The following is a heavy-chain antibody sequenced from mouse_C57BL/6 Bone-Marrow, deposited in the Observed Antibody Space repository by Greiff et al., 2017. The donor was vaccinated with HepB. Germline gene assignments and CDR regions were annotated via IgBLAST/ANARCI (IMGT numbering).Heavy chain of an antibody. V-gene: IGHV1-50*01. CDR3: ARCDYLYFDY. CDR1: GYTFTSYW. Sequence: QVQLQQSGAELVKPGASVKLSCKASGYTFTSYWMQWVKQRPGQGLEWIGEIDPSDSYTNYNQKFKGKATLTVDTSSSTAYMQLSSLTSEDSAVYYCARCDYLYFDYWGQGTTLTVSS. CDR2: IDPSDSYT. D-gene: IGHD2-4*01. J-gene: IGHJ2*01.